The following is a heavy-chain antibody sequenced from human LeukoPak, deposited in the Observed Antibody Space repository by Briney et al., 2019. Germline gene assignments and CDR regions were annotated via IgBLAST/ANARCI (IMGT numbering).Heavy chain of an antibody. D-gene: IGHD3-10*01. Sequence: GGSLRLSCAASGFTFSSYWMHWVRQAPGKGLVWVSRIKSDGSSTSYADSVKGRFTISRDNAKNTLYLQMNSLRAEDMAVYYCARDRHGSGSTHDAFDIWGQGTMVTVSS. CDR3: ARDRHGSGSTHDAFDI. V-gene: IGHV3-74*01. CDR1: GFTFSSYW. J-gene: IGHJ3*02. CDR2: IKSDGSST.